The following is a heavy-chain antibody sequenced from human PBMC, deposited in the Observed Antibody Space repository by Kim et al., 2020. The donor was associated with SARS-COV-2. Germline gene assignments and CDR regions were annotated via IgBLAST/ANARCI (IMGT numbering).Heavy chain of an antibody. J-gene: IGHJ5*02. D-gene: IGHD2-2*01. V-gene: IGHV4-30-4*01. Sequence: SETLSLTCTVSGGSISSGDYYWSWIRQPPEKGLEWIGYIYYSGSTYYNPSLKSRVTISVDTSKNQFSLKLSSVTAADTAVYYCARNPRPAAIFGWFDPWGQGTLVTVSS. CDR1: GGSISSGDYY. CDR3: ARNPRPAAIFGWFDP. CDR2: IYYSGST.